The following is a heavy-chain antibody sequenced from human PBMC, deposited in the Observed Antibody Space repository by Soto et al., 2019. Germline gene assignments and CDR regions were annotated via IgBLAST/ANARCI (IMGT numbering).Heavy chain of an antibody. D-gene: IGHD3-3*01. Sequence: LXLSCAVSLFTFNDYSMSWVRQAPWKGLEWVSTISGGLGSAYYAASLEGRFTISGDSSNNTLYLQMNSLRVEDTATYYCAKDSRLPGFGLLIHAFDMWGHGTMVTVSS. CDR2: ISGGLGSA. V-gene: IGHV3-23*01. J-gene: IGHJ3*02. CDR1: LFTFNDYS. CDR3: AKDSRLPGFGLLIHAFDM.